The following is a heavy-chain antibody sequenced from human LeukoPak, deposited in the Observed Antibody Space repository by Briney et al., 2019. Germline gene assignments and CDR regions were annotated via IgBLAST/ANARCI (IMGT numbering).Heavy chain of an antibody. J-gene: IGHJ4*02. CDR3: ARSTAGLDY. CDR2: IKQDGSDK. Sequence: GGSLRLSCAASGFTFSIYSMTWVRQAPGKGLEWVASIKQDGSDKSYVGSVKGRFTISRDNVQKSLFLQMNSLRAEDTAVYYCARSTAGLDYWGQGTLVTVSS. V-gene: IGHV3-7*01. CDR1: GFTFSIYS. D-gene: IGHD1-1*01.